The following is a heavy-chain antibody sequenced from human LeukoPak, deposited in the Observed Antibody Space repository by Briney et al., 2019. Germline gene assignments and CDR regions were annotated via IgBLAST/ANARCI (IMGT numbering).Heavy chain of an antibody. V-gene: IGHV1-58*02. Sequence: GASVKVSCKASGFTFTSYAMQWVRQARGQRLEWIGWIVVGSGNTNYAQKFQERVTITRDMSTSTAYMELSSLRSEDTAVYYCAASGSPTPRDAFDIWGQGTMVTVSS. CDR2: IVVGSGNT. CDR3: AASGSPTPRDAFDI. CDR1: GFTFTSYA. J-gene: IGHJ3*02. D-gene: IGHD7-27*01.